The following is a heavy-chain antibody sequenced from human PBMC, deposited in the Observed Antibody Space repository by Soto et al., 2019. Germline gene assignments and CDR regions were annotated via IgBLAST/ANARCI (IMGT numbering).Heavy chain of an antibody. D-gene: IGHD5-18*01. CDR3: ARDTWIQLWSQYYFDY. CDR1: GGTFSSYT. CDR2: IIPILGIA. Sequence: QVQLVQSGAEVKKPGSSVKVSCKASGGTFSSYTISWVRQAPGQGLEWMGRIIPILGIANYAQKFQGRVTITADKPTRTAYMGLSSLRSEDTAVYYCARDTWIQLWSQYYFDYWGQGTLVTVSS. J-gene: IGHJ4*02. V-gene: IGHV1-69*08.